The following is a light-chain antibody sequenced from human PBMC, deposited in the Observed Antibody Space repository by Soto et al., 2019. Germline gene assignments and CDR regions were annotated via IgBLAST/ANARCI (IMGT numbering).Light chain of an antibody. CDR2: SSN. Sequence: QSVPTQPPSASGTPGQRVTISCYGSSSNSGSNTVNWDKQLTGTAHKLLIYSSNQRPSGVPVRLSGSKSGTSAALAISGLQSGDEADYYGAAWDDSLNGVVFGGGTKPAVL. J-gene: IGLJ2*01. CDR1: SSNSGSNT. CDR3: AAWDDSLNGVV. V-gene: IGLV1-44*01.